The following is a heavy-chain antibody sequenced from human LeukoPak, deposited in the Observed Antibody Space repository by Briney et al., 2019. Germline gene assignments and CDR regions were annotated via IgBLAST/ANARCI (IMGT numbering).Heavy chain of an antibody. V-gene: IGHV3-7*05. D-gene: IGHD2-15*01. CDR1: GFTFRDYW. CDR3: AREAGYCNGGSCYFWFDP. Sequence: GGSLRLSCAASGFTFRDYWMSGVRQAPGKGLVWVANIKQDGSEKNYVDSVKGRFSISRDNAKDSLYLQMSSLRAEDTAVYYCAREAGYCNGGSCYFWFDPWGRGTLVTVSS. CDR2: IKQDGSEK. J-gene: IGHJ5*02.